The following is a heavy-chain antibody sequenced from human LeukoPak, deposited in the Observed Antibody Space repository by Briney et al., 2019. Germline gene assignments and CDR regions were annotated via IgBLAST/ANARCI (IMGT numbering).Heavy chain of an antibody. CDR1: GFIFRSYW. Sequence: GGSLRLSCAASGFIFRSYWMSWVRQAPGKRLEWVGNIKHDGSDKYYVDSVKGRFTISKDNAKNSLYLQMNSLRVEDTAVYYCARVSNYHILTGYTYYCYMDVWGKGTTVTVSS. CDR2: IKHDGSDK. D-gene: IGHD3-9*01. V-gene: IGHV3-7*01. CDR3: ARVSNYHILTGYTYYCYMDV. J-gene: IGHJ6*03.